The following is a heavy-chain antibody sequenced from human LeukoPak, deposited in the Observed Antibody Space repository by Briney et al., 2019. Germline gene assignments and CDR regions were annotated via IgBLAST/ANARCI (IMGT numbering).Heavy chain of an antibody. V-gene: IGHV4-38-2*01. Sequence: SETLSLTCAVSSYSISSGYYWGWIRQPPGKGLEWIGNIYYSGSTYYNPSLKSRVTISVDTSKNQVSLKLSSVTAADTAVYYCARSSYYDFWSGYQYFQHWGQGTLVTVSS. J-gene: IGHJ1*01. CDR3: ARSSYYDFWSGYQYFQH. CDR1: SYSISSGYY. CDR2: IYYSGST. D-gene: IGHD3-3*01.